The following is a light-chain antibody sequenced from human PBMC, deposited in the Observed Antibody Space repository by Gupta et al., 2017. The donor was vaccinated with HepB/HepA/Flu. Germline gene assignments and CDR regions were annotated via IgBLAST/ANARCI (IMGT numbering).Light chain of an antibody. CDR3: QQSYRTPCS. CDR1: QGISSY. J-gene: IGKJ2*04. Sequence: DIQMTQSPSSLSASVGDRVTITCRASQGISSYLNWYQQKPGKAPKLLIYAASSLQSGVPSRFSGSGSGTDFTLTISSLQPEDFATYYCQQSYRTPCSFGQGTKLEIK. CDR2: AAS. V-gene: IGKV1-39*01.